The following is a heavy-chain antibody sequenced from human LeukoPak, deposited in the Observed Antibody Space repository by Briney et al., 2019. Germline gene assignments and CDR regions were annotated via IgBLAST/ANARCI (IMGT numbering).Heavy chain of an antibody. CDR2: IIPILGIA. V-gene: IGHV1-69*04. CDR3: AKNIALTGEFDS. Sequence: EASVKVSCKASGGTFSSYAISWVRQAPGQGLEWMGRIIPILGIANYAQKFQGRVTITADKSTSTAYMELSSLRSEDTAVYYCAKNIALTGEFDSWGQGTLVTVFS. CDR1: GGTFSSYA. J-gene: IGHJ4*02. D-gene: IGHD7-27*01.